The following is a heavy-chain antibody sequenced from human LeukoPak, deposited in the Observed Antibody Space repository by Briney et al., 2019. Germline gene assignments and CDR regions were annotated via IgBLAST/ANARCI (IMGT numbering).Heavy chain of an antibody. CDR1: GGSISSSSYY. D-gene: IGHD1-14*01. V-gene: IGHV4-39*01. CDR3: ARRDNNGWYFDL. J-gene: IGHJ2*01. Sequence: SETLSLTCTVSGGSISSSSYYWGWIRQPPGKGLEWIGSIYYSGSTYYNPSLKSRVTISVDTSKNQFSLKLSSVTAADSAVYYCARRDNNGWYFDLWGRGTLVTVSS. CDR2: IYYSGST.